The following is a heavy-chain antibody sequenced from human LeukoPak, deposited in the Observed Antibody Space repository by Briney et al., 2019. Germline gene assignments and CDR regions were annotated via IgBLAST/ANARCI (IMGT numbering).Heavy chain of an antibody. CDR3: ARVAVYYDSSGYYPFDY. CDR1: GGSISSYY. V-gene: IGHV4-59*12. CDR2: IYYSGST. Sequence: SETLSLTCTVSGGSISSYYWSWIRQPPGKGLEWIGYIYYSGSTNYNPSLKSRVTIPVDTSKNQFSLKLSSVTAADTAVYYCARVAVYYDSSGYYPFDYWGQGTLVTVSS. J-gene: IGHJ4*02. D-gene: IGHD3-22*01.